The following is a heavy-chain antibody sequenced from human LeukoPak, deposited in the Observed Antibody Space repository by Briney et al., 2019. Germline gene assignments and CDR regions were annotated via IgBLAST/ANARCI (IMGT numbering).Heavy chain of an antibody. CDR2: INHSGST. CDR3: ARGYLYYYGSGSFPDI. CDR1: GFTFRSYE. Sequence: GSLRLSCAASGFTFRSYEMNWVRQPPGKGLEWIGEINHSGSTNYNPSLKSRVTISVDTSKNQFSLKLSSVTAADTAVYYCARGYLYYYGSGSFPDIWGQGTMVTVSS. V-gene: IGHV4-34*01. D-gene: IGHD3-10*01. J-gene: IGHJ3*02.